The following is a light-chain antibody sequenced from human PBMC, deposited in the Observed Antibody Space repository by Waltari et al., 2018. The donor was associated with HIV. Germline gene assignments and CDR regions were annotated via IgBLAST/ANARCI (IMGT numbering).Light chain of an antibody. V-gene: IGKV1-5*03. J-gene: IGKJ5*01. CDR1: QDISTW. CDR3: QQYNSDPS. CDR2: KAS. Sequence: DIHMTQSPSTLSAFVGDRATITCRASQDISTWLAWYQQKPGKAPKRLIQKASALESGVSSRFSGSGSGTEFTLIIDSLEPDDFATYYCQQYNSDPSFGQGTRLEMK.